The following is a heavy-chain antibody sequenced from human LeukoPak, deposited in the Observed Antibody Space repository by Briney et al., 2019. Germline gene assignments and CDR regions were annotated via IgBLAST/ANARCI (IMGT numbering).Heavy chain of an antibody. Sequence: GGSLRLSCAASGFTFSSYAMSWVRQAPGKGLEWVSGISDSSGSTYYADSVKGRFTISRDNSKNTLYLQMNSLRAEDTAVYYCAKQGSGYDLIDYWGQGTLVTVSS. D-gene: IGHD5-12*01. CDR1: GFTFSSYA. CDR2: ISDSSGST. CDR3: AKQGSGYDLIDY. J-gene: IGHJ4*02. V-gene: IGHV3-23*01.